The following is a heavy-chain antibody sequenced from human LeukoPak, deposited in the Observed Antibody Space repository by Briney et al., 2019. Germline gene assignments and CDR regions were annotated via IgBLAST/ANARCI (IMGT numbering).Heavy chain of an antibody. CDR1: GGSISSSSYY. CDR2: IFYSGST. CDR3: ARGFGELYQDPFDY. V-gene: IGHV4-39*07. J-gene: IGHJ4*02. Sequence: SETLSLTCTVSGGSISSSSYYWGWIRQPPGKGLEWIGSIFYSGSTYYNPSLNSRVTMSVDTSKNQFSLKLSSVTAADTAVYYCARGFGELYQDPFDYWGQGTLVTVSS. D-gene: IGHD3-10*01.